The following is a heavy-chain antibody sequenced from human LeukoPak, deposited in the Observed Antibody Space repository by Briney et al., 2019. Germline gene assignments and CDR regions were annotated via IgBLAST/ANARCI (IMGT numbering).Heavy chain of an antibody. V-gene: IGHV3-7*01. J-gene: IGHJ6*03. CDR3: ARDHGFSYYYYYMDV. D-gene: IGHD3-3*01. Sequence: GGSLRLSCAASGFTFSRYWMSWVRQAPGKGLEWVANINQDGSEKYYVDSVKGRFTISRDNAKNSVYLQMNRLRAEDTAVYCCARDHGFSYYYYYMDVWGKGTTVTVSS. CDR1: GFTFSRYW. CDR2: INQDGSEK.